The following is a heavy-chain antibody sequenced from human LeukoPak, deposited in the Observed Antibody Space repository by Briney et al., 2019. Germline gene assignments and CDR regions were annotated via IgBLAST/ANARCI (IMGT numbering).Heavy chain of an antibody. CDR1: GFTFSGYW. Sequence: GGSLRLSCAASGFTFSGYWMNWVRQAPGKGLEWVANIKQDGSEKYYVDSVKGRFTISRDNAKNSLYLQMNSLRAEDMAVYFCAGGSGWVTDSWGQGTLVTVSA. J-gene: IGHJ4*02. CDR3: AGGSGWVTDS. V-gene: IGHV3-7*01. D-gene: IGHD6-19*01. CDR2: IKQDGSEK.